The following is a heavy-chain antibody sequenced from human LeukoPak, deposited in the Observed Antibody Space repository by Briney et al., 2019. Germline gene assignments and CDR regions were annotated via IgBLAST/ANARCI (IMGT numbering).Heavy chain of an antibody. CDR3: AIRSTGGGRAFDI. CDR1: GYTLTELS. CDR2: FDPEDGET. Sequence: ASVKVSCKVSGYTLTELSMHWVRQAPGKGLEWMGGFDPEDGETIYAQKFQGRVTMTEDTSTDTAYMELSSLRSDDTAVYYCAIRSTGGGRAFDIWGQGTMVTVSS. V-gene: IGHV1-24*01. D-gene: IGHD2-2*01. J-gene: IGHJ3*02.